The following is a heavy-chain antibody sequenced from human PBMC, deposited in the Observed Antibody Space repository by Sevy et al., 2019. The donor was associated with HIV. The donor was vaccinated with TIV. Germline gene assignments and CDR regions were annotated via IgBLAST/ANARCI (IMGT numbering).Heavy chain of an antibody. J-gene: IGHJ6*02. CDR3: TGVITMVRGVGEYYYYGMDV. CDR2: IRSKAYGGTT. Sequence: GGSLRLSCTASGFTFGDYAMSWFRQAPGKGLGWVGFIRSKAYGGTTEYAASVKGRFTISRDDSKSIAYLQMNSLKTEDTAVYYCTGVITMVRGVGEYYYYGMDVWGQGTTVTVSS. D-gene: IGHD3-10*01. V-gene: IGHV3-49*03. CDR1: GFTFGDYA.